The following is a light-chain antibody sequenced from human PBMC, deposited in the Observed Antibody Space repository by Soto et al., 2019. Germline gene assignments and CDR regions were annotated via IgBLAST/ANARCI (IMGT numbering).Light chain of an antibody. CDR2: DAS. J-gene: IGKJ1*01. V-gene: IGKV3-11*01. CDR1: QSVSSY. CDR3: QQYNKWPPWT. Sequence: EIVLTQSPATLSLSPGERATLSCRASQSVSSYLAWYQQKPGQAPRLLIYDASNRATGIPARFSGSGSGTEFTLTISSLQSEDFAVYYCQQYNKWPPWTFGQGTKVDIK.